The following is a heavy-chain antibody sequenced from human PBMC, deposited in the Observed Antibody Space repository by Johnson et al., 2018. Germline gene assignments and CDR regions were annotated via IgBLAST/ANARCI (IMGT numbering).Heavy chain of an antibody. Sequence: EVQLVESGGGLVQPGGSLRLSCAASGFAFSTYWMTWVRQAPGKGLEWVANIKQDGSKTNYVDSVKDRFTISRENAKNSLFLQMNSLRSEDTGVYYWTRGPSAGYVDYSCWGAFDGWGQGTIVTGAS. J-gene: IGHJ3*01. D-gene: IGHD4-11*01. V-gene: IGHV3-7*01. CDR2: IKQDGSKT. CDR3: TRGPSAGYVDYSCWGAFDG. CDR1: GFAFSTYW.